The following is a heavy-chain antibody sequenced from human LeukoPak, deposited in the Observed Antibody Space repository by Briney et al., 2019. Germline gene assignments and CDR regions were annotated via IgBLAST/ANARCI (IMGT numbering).Heavy chain of an antibody. CDR1: GGSVSSGSYY. D-gene: IGHD6-13*01. CDR3: ARGPLSSRTTWTWFDP. J-gene: IGHJ5*02. Sequence: ASETLSLTCTFSGGSVSSGSYYWTWIRQPPGKGLEWIGYIYYNGNTNYNPSLKSRITISVDTSKNQFSLRLKSVTAADTAMYYCARGPLSSRTTWTWFDPWGQGTLVTVSS. CDR2: IYYNGNT. V-gene: IGHV4-61*01.